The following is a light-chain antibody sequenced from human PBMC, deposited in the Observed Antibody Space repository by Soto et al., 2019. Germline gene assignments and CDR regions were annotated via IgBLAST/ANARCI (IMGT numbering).Light chain of an antibody. J-gene: IGKJ5*01. CDR1: PSVANF. CDR3: QQRNIWPPVT. V-gene: IGKV3-11*01. CDR2: GAF. Sequence: EIVLTQSPATLSLSPGERATLSCRASPSVANFVAWYQQKPGQAPRLLIYGAFNRATGIPARFSGSGSGTDFTLNISSLEHEDSAVYYCQQRNIWPPVTFGHGTRLEIK.